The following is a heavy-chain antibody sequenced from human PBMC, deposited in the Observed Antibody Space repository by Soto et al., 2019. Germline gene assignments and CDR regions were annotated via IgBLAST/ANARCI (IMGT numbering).Heavy chain of an antibody. CDR1: GFTVRSNY. V-gene: IGHV3-66*01. Sequence: EVQLVESGGGLVQPGGSLRLACAVSGFTVRSNYMSWVRQAPGKGLEWVSIIYSGGSTYYADSVKRRFTISRDNSKNTLYLQMNSLRAEDTAVYYCGGIRPPLYWGQGTLVTVSS. CDR2: IYSGGST. CDR3: GGIRPPLY. D-gene: IGHD3-16*01. J-gene: IGHJ4*02.